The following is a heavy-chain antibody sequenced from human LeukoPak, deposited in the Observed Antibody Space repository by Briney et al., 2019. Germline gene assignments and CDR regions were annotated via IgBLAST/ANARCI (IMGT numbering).Heavy chain of an antibody. J-gene: IGHJ5*02. CDR3: ARKATLWFGEFFDP. V-gene: IGHV1-18*01. D-gene: IGHD3-10*01. Sequence: ASVKVSCKASGYTFTRNALNWVRQAPGQGLEWMGWISAYNGNTNYAQKLQGRVTMTTDTSTSTAYMELRSLRSDDTAVYYCARKATLWFGEFFDPWGQGTLVTVSS. CDR1: GYTFTRNA. CDR2: ISAYNGNT.